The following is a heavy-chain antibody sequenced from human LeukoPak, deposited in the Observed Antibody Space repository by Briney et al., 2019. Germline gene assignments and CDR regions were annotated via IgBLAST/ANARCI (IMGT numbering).Heavy chain of an antibody. CDR3: ARDGGTVTTYYYYGMDV. CDR1: GGSISSYY. CDR2: IYYSGST. J-gene: IGHJ6*02. Sequence: SETLSLTCTVSGGSISSYYWSWIRQPPGKGLEWIGYIYYSGSTNYNPSLKSRVTISVDTSKNQFSLKLSSVTAAGTAVYYCARDGGTVTTYYYYGMDVWGQGTTVTVSS. V-gene: IGHV4-59*01. D-gene: IGHD4-17*01.